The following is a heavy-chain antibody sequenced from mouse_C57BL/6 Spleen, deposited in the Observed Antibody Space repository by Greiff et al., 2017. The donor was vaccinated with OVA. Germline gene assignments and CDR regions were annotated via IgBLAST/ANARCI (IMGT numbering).Heavy chain of an antibody. CDR2: IDPSDSYT. Sequence: QVQLQQPGAELVMPGASVKLSCKASGYTFTSYWMHWVKQRPGQGLEWIGEIDPSDSYTNYTQKFKGKSTLTVDKSSSTANMQVSSLASEDTAVYNSARRQTGTFAMDYWGQGTSVTVSS. J-gene: IGHJ4*01. CDR1: GYTFTSYW. V-gene: IGHV1-69*01. D-gene: IGHD4-1*01. CDR3: ARRQTGTFAMDY.